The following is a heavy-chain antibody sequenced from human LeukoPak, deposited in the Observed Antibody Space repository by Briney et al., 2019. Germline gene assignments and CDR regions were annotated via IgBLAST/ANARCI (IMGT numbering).Heavy chain of an antibody. Sequence: SGGSLRLSCAASGFTFSSYWMSWDRQAPGKGLEWVANIKQDGSEKYYVDSVKGRFTVSRDNAKNSLYLQMNSLRAEDTAVYYCARRRFDPYGDYGAWWFDPWGQGTLVTVSS. J-gene: IGHJ5*02. V-gene: IGHV3-7*01. CDR1: GFTFSSYW. D-gene: IGHD4-17*01. CDR3: ARRRFDPYGDYGAWWFDP. CDR2: IKQDGSEK.